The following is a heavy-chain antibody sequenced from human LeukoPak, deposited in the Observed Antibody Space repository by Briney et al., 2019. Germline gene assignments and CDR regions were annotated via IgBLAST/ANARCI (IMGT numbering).Heavy chain of an antibody. CDR2: MSYDGTNK. Sequence: RGSLRLSCAASGFTFSNYGMHWVRQVPGKGLEWVAFMSYDGTNKYYADSVKGRFTISRDNSKNTLYLQMNSLRAEDTAVYYCAREPEYYYDSSGYPDAFDIWGQGTMVTVSS. CDR3: AREPEYYYDSSGYPDAFDI. D-gene: IGHD3-22*01. CDR1: GFTFSNYG. J-gene: IGHJ3*02. V-gene: IGHV3-30*03.